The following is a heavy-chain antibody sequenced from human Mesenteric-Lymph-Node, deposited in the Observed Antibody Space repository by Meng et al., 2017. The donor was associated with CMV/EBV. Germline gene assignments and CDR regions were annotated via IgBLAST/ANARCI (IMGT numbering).Heavy chain of an antibody. V-gene: IGHV3-48*04. CDR1: GFTFSKYS. Sequence: GESLKISCAASGFTFSKYSMTWVRQAPGKGLEWLSYISASTTVIYYADSVKGRFTISRDNAENSLYLQLKSLRAEDMAVYYCARVAWFGDNAFGIWGQGTMVTVSS. CDR3: ARVAWFGDNAFGI. CDR2: ISASTTVI. J-gene: IGHJ3*02. D-gene: IGHD3-10*01.